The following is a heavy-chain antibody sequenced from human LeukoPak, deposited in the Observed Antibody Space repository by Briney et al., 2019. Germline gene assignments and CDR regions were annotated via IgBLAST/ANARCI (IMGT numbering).Heavy chain of an antibody. CDR1: GGPFRGFF. Sequence: SETLSLTCAVYGGPFRGFFWSWIRQAPGKGLEWIGEVSHSGSSNYNPSLKSRINISLDTSKSQFSLRLTSVTAADTAVYYCAKGIFYGGRNQYIWLDLWGQGTLVTVSS. CDR2: VSHSGSS. J-gene: IGHJ5*02. V-gene: IGHV4-34*01. D-gene: IGHD4-23*01. CDR3: AKGIFYGGRNQYIWLDL.